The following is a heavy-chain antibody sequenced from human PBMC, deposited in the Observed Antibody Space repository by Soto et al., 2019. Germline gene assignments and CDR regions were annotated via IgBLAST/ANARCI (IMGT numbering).Heavy chain of an antibody. CDR1: GYSFTTYW. V-gene: IGHV5-10-1*01. CDR2: IDPADSST. D-gene: IGHD1-26*01. CDR3: ARLEKWYYNYYGLDV. J-gene: IGHJ6*02. Sequence: GESLKISCQGSGYSFTTYWISWVRQMPGKGLEWMGRIDPADSSTNYSPSFQGHITISVDRSINTAHLQFSSLKAADTAVYYCARLEKWYYNYYGLDVWGQGTMVTVSS.